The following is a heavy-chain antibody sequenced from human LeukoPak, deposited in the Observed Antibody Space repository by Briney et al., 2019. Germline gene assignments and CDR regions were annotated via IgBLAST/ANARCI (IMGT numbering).Heavy chain of an antibody. CDR2: IDKKTKNYET. CDR3: TRDAGTYSWLDP. CDR1: GFTLSDCS. J-gene: IGHJ5*02. V-gene: IGHV3-73*01. Sequence: GGSLKLSCAASGFTLSDCSIHWVRQASGKGLEWVGLIDKKTKNYETAYAASVRGRFTISRDDSQNTAYLQMYSLETEDTALYYCTRDAGTYSWLDPWGQGTLVTVSS. D-gene: IGHD1-26*01.